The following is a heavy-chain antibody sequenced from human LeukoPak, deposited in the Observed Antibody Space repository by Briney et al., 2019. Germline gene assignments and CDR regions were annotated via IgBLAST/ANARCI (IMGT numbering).Heavy chain of an antibody. V-gene: IGHV1-8*01. CDR2: MNPNSGNT. CDR1: GYTFTSYD. J-gene: IGHJ6*02. D-gene: IGHD3-9*01. CDR3: ARGSQSHRYFDWFVVDYYGMDV. Sequence: ASVKVSCKASGYTFTSYDINWVRQATGQGLEWMGWMNPNSGNTGYAQKFQGRVTMTRNTSISTAYMELSSLRSEDTAVYYCARGSQSHRYFDWFVVDYYGMDVWGQGTTVTVSS.